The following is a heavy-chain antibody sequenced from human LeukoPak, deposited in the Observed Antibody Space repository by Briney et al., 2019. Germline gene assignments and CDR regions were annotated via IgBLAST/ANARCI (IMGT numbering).Heavy chain of an antibody. J-gene: IGHJ6*02. D-gene: IGHD4-17*01. Sequence: SETLSLTCTVSGGSISSYYWSWIRQPAGKGLEWIGRIYTSESTNYNPSLKSRVTMSVDTSKNQFSLKLSSVTAADTAVYYCARLSKDYGDYYYYYYYGMNVWGQGTTVTVSS. CDR2: IYTSEST. CDR3: ARLSKDYGDYYYYYYYGMNV. CDR1: GGSISSYY. V-gene: IGHV4-4*07.